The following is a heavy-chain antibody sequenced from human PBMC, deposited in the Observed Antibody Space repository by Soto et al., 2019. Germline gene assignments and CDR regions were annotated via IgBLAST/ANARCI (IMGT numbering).Heavy chain of an antibody. CDR1: GFTFRTYT. V-gene: IGHV3-23*01. CDR2: LSGSGTST. Sequence: PGGSLRLSCISSGFTFRTYTMNWVRQAPGKGLEWVSGLSGSGTSTYYADSVKGRFTISRDNSRDTLFLQMNSLTADDTAVYYCAKDRRAGGNYGFYSDFWGQGALVTVSS. D-gene: IGHD1-7*01. CDR3: AKDRRAGGNYGFYSDF. J-gene: IGHJ4*02.